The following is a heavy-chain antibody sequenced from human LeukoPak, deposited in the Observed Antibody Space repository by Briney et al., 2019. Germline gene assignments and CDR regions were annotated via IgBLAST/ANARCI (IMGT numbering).Heavy chain of an antibody. V-gene: IGHV3-23*01. CDR1: GFTFSIYA. CDR3: ARFKDGYNRFDS. J-gene: IGHJ4*02. Sequence: GGSLRLSCAASGFTFSIYAMSWVCQAPGEGLGWGLGISGSGARTYYADSVKGRFIISRDDSKNTLYLQMNSLRAEDTAVYYCARFKDGYNRFDSWGQGTLVTVSS. D-gene: IGHD5-24*01. CDR2: ISGSGART.